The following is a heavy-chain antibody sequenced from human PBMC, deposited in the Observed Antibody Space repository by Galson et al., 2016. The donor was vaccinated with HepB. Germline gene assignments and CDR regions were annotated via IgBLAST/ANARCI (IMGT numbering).Heavy chain of an antibody. CDR1: GLTFSDSY. V-gene: IGHV3-72*01. CDR2: SRGKGKSYTT. J-gene: IGHJ6*02. CDR3: TRGRGGGSTDYSLMDV. D-gene: IGHD3-10*01. Sequence: SLRLSCAASGLTFSDSYLDWFRQAPGKGLEWVGRSRGKGKSYTTEYAASVKGRFTISRDDSKNSLYLETNSLESEATAVYYCTRGRGGGSTDYSLMDVWGQGTTVTVSS.